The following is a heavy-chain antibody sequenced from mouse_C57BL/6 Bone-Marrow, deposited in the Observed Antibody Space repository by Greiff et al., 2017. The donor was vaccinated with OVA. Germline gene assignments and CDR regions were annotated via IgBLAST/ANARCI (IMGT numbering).Heavy chain of an antibody. J-gene: IGHJ4*01. CDR1: DSEFIPIAF. CDR2: ILPSIGRT. Sequence: VQLVESGSELRSPGSSVKLSCKAFDSEFIPIAFRCWVRQQPGHGFEWVGGILPSIGRTIYGVMFEDKATLDADTLSNTAYLELNSLTSEDSAIYYCARNYYCSNYAMDYWGQGTSVTVSS. CDR3: ARNYYCSNYAMDY. D-gene: IGHD1-1*01. V-gene: IGHV15-2*01.